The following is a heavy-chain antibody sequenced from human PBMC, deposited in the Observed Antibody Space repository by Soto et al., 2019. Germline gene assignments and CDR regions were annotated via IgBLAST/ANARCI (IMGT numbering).Heavy chain of an antibody. J-gene: IGHJ6*02. D-gene: IGHD3-3*01. CDR3: ARTSPYYDFWSGYWKDYYYGMDV. CDR2: IKQDGSEK. Sequence: EVQLVESGGGLVQPGGSLRLSCAASGFTFSSYWMSWVRQAPGKGLEWVANIKQDGSEKYYVDSVKGRFTISRDNAKNSLYLQMNRLRAEDTAVYYCARTSPYYDFWSGYWKDYYYGMDVWGQGTTVTVSS. CDR1: GFTFSSYW. V-gene: IGHV3-7*01.